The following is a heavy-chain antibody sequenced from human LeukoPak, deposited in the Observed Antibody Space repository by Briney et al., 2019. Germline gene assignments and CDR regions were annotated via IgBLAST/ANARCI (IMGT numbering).Heavy chain of an antibody. J-gene: IGHJ4*02. CDR1: GYNLSELS. D-gene: IGHD2-2*01. CDR3: VTDWGTFSCYGGYCFDH. Sequence: ASVKVSCKVSGYNLSELSVNWVRQAPGKGLEWMGVPDPEDGEKIYTQKFQGRVTMTEDTSTNTAYMELSSLRSEDTAVYYCVTDWGTFSCYGGYCFDHWGQGTLVTVSS. V-gene: IGHV1-24*01. CDR2: PDPEDGEK.